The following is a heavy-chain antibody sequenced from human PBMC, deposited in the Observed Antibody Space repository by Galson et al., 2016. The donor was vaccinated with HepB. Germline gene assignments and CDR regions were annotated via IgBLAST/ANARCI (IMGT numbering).Heavy chain of an antibody. CDR1: GFIFRSYA. CDR2: IWYDGSST. D-gene: IGHD3-9*01. J-gene: IGHJ6*02. V-gene: IGHV3-33*08. Sequence: SLRLSCAASGFIFRSYAMHWARQAPGKGLEWVAVIWYDGSSTDYVDPVKGRFTISRDNSKNTLYLQMNSLRAEDTAVYDCARVPKDILTGYLYGLDVWGQGTTVTVSS. CDR3: ARVPKDILTGYLYGLDV.